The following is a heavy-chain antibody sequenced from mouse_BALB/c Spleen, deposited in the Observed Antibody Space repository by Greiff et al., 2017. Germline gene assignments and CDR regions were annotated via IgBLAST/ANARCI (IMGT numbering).Heavy chain of an antibody. CDR1: GYTFTSYW. Sequence: DLVKPGASVKLSCKASGYTFTSYWINWIKQRPGQGLEWIGRIAPGSGSTFYNEMFKGKATLTVDTSSSTAYIQLSSLSSEDSAVYICARSMITTSYFDDWGQGTTLTVSS. CDR2: IAPGSGST. D-gene: IGHD2-4*01. V-gene: IGHV1S41*01. J-gene: IGHJ2*01. CDR3: ARSMITTSYFDD.